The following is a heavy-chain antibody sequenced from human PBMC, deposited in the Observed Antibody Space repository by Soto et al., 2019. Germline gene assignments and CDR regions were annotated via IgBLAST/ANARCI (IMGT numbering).Heavy chain of an antibody. V-gene: IGHV1-2*02. CDR3: ARSLLNVILPLAY. Sequence: QVQLVQSGAEVKKPGASVKVSCKASGYTFSGYYMHWVRQAPGQGLEWMGWINTLSGDTSFPQKFQGRLAMTRDTAHDTAFLEVSRLTTDDPAIYYCARSLLNVILPLAYWGQGTLVSVSS. CDR2: INTLSGDT. D-gene: IGHD3-3*02. CDR1: GYTFSGYY. J-gene: IGHJ4*02.